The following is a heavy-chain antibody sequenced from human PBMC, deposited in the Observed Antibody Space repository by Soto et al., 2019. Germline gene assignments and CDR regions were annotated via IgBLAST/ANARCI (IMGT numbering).Heavy chain of an antibody. V-gene: IGHV3-30*18. CDR1: GFSFSNYG. CDR3: AKHQISRCWSGPPPYYSYTWDV. J-gene: IGHJ6*03. D-gene: IGHD3-3*01. CDR2: ISYDGGIK. Sequence: PGGSMRLSCAASGFSFSNYGMRWVRQAPGRGLEWVAVISYDGGIKYYGDSVKGRFTISRDNSINTVYLQMNNLRTEDTALYYCAKHQISRCWSGPPPYYSYTWDVWGPGTTVTVSS.